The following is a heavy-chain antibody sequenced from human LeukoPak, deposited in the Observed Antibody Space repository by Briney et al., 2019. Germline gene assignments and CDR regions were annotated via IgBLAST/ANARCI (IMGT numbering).Heavy chain of an antibody. J-gene: IGHJ4*02. Sequence: SSETLSLTCTVSGGSISSHYWSWIRQPPGKGLEWIGDIYYSGSTNYNPSFKSRVTISVDTSKNQFSLKLSSVTAADTAVYYCARGAVVYYGSGSYYNVWYFDYWGQGTLVTVSS. CDR2: IYYSGST. D-gene: IGHD3-10*01. CDR3: ARGAVVYYGSGSYYNVWYFDY. CDR1: GGSISSHY. V-gene: IGHV4-59*11.